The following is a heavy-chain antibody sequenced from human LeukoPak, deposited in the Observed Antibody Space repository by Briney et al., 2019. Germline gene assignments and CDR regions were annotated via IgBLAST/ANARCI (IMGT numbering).Heavy chain of an antibody. CDR2: INHSGST. D-gene: IGHD1-1*01. J-gene: IGHJ4*02. Sequence: SETLSLTCAVYGGSFSGYYWSWIRQPPGKGLEWMGEINHSGSTNYNPSLKSRVTISVDTSKNQFSLKLSSVTAADTAVYYCARVELGTTGTPYYFDYWGQGTLVTVSS. CDR3: ARVELGTTGTPYYFDY. V-gene: IGHV4-34*01. CDR1: GGSFSGYY.